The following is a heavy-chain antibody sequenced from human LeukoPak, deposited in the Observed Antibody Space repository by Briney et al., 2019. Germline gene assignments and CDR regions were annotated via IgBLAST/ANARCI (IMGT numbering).Heavy chain of an antibody. CDR3: ARGSRAGSGGSCSDY. CDR2: ISSSSSYI. J-gene: IGHJ4*02. V-gene: IGHV3-21*01. CDR1: GFTFSSYS. Sequence: TGGSLRLSCAASGFTFSSYSMNWVRQAPGKGLEWVSSISSSSSYIYYADSVKGRFTISRDNAKNSLYLQMNSLRAEDTAVYYCARGSRAGSGGSCSDYWGQGTLVTVSS. D-gene: IGHD2-15*01.